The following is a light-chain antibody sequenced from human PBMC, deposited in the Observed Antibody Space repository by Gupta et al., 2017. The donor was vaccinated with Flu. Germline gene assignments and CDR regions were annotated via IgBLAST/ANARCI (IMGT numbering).Light chain of an antibody. V-gene: IGLV2-14*03. CDR2: DVT. CDR3: SSKTGSTAV. CDR1: SSDVGDYDY. J-gene: IGLJ2*01. Sequence: QSLTISCTATSSDVGDYDYVSWNQQHPGKPPKLMIYDVTSRPSGVSNRFSGSKSDNTASLTISGLKPEDEDDYFCSSKTGSTAVFGGGTKLTVL.